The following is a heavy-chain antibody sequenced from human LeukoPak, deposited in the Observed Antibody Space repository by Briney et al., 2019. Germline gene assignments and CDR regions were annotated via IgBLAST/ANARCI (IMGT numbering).Heavy chain of an antibody. Sequence: PGGSLRLSCAASGFTFSDYYMSWIRQAPGKGLEWVSYISSSGSTIYYADFVKGRFTISRDNAKNSLYLQMNSLRAEDTAVYYCARDSRRDIVGEWAAFDIWGQGTMVTVSS. CDR3: ARDSRRDIVGEWAAFDI. CDR2: ISSSGSTI. CDR1: GFTFSDYY. V-gene: IGHV3-11*04. D-gene: IGHD2-15*01. J-gene: IGHJ3*02.